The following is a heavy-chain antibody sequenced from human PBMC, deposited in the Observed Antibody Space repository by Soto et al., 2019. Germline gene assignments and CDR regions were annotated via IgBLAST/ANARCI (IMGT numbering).Heavy chain of an antibody. CDR3: ARDFGYGDYVDC. Sequence: PGGSLRLSCAASGFTFSSYSMNWVRQAPGKGLEWVAIICNSSSNEYYADSVKGRFTISRDNAKNSLYLQLNSLRDEDTAVYYCARDFGYGDYVDCWGQGTLVTVSS. CDR2: ICNSSSNE. CDR1: GFTFSSYS. D-gene: IGHD4-17*01. J-gene: IGHJ4*02. V-gene: IGHV3-21*01.